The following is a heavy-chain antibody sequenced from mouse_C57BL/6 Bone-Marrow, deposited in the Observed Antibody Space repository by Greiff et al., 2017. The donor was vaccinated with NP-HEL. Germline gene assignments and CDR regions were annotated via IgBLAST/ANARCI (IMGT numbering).Heavy chain of an antibody. CDR1: GFTFSDYY. D-gene: IGHD3-2*02. V-gene: IGHV5-16*01. CDR3: AREDSSGYVDY. CDR2: INYDGSST. Sequence: EVKVVESDGGLVQPGSSMKLSCTASGFTFSDYYMAWVRQVPEKGLEWVANINYDGSSTYYLDSLKSRFILSIDTAKNILYLQMSSLRSEDTATYDYAREDSSGYVDYWGQGTLVTVSA. J-gene: IGHJ3*01.